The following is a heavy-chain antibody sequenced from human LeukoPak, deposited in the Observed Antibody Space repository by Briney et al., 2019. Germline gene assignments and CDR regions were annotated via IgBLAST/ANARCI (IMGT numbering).Heavy chain of an antibody. CDR2: IGTSGVST. V-gene: IGHV3-23*01. Sequence: GGSLRLSCAASGFTFSNYVMSWVRQAPGKGLEWVATIGTSGVSTNYADSVKGRVTISRDNSRSTLYLQMNSLRADGTAVYYCAKPERSDYWGQGTLVTVSS. J-gene: IGHJ4*02. CDR3: AKPERSDY. D-gene: IGHD1-14*01. CDR1: GFTFSNYV.